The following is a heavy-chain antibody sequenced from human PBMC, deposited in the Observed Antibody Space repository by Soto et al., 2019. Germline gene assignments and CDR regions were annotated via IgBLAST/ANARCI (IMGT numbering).Heavy chain of an antibody. CDR2: IFSNDEK. V-gene: IGHV2-26*01. D-gene: IGHD3-16*01. CDR1: GFSLSNARMG. J-gene: IGHJ4*02. CDR3: ARMPPTFSASFDY. Sequence: QVTLKESGPVLVKPTETLTLTCTVSGFSLSNARMGVSWIHQPPGKALEWLAHIFSNDEKSYSPSLKSRLTISKVISESQVVLTMTNVDPVDSATYYCARMPPTFSASFDYWGQGTLVTVSS.